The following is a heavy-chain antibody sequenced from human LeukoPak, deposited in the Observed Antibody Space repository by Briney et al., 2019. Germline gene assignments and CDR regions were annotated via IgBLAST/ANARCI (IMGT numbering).Heavy chain of an antibody. CDR2: ISSSGSTI. CDR3: ARVGLELLGTDY. V-gene: IGHV3-48*03. D-gene: IGHD1-7*01. Sequence: GGSLRLSCAASEFTFSSYEMNGVRQAPGKGLEWVSYISSSGSTIYYADSVKGRFTISRDNAKNSLYLQMNSLRAEDTAVYYIARVGLELLGTDYWGQGTLVTVSS. J-gene: IGHJ4*02. CDR1: EFTFSSYE.